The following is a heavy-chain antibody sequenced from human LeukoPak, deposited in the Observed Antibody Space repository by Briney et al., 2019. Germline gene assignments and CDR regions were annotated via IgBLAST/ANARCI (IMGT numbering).Heavy chain of an antibody. V-gene: IGHV4-59*01. Sequence: PSETLSLTCTVSGGSISSYYWSWIRQPPGKGLEWIGYIYYSGSTNYNPSLKSRVTISVDTSKNQFSLKLSSVTAADTAVYYCARGRRAYYYDSSGYSFDYWGQGTLVTVSS. CDR3: ARGRRAYYYDSSGYSFDY. D-gene: IGHD3-22*01. CDR2: IYYSGST. CDR1: GGSISSYY. J-gene: IGHJ4*02.